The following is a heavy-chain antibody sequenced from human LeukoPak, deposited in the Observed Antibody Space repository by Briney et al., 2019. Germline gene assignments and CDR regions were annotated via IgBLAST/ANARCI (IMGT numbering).Heavy chain of an antibody. CDR2: IYHSGST. V-gene: IGHV4-30-2*01. Sequence: SETLSLTCTVSGGSISSGGYYWSWIRQPPGKGLEWIGYIYHSGSTYYNPSLKSRVTISVDRSKNQFSLKLSSVTAADTAVYYCARTAATTRFDYWGQGTLVTVSS. CDR1: GGSISSGGYY. J-gene: IGHJ4*02. CDR3: ARTAATTRFDY. D-gene: IGHD2-15*01.